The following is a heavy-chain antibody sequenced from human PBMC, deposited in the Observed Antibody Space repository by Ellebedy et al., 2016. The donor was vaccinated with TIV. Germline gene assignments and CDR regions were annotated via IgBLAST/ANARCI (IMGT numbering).Heavy chain of an antibody. V-gene: IGHV3-48*04. Sequence: GGSLRLSCAASGFIFSDYSMNWVRQAPGKGLEWLSYISAGGSPIYYADSVKGRFTVSRDNAKNSLSLQMSSLRAEDTAVYYCAGSYCGGDCYSSNYYMDVWGKGTTVTVSS. CDR3: AGSYCGGDCYSSNYYMDV. CDR2: ISAGGSPI. CDR1: GFIFSDYS. D-gene: IGHD2-21*02. J-gene: IGHJ6*03.